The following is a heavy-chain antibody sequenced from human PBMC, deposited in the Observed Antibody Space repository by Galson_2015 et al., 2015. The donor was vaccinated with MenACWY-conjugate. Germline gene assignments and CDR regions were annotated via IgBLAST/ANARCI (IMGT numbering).Heavy chain of an antibody. J-gene: IGHJ4*02. CDR3: ATGRCPGHKFYSTSD. V-gene: IGHV1-69*08. Sequence: SVKVSCKASGGTFSTYTITWVRQAPGLGLEWMGRIIPIAGATSYAQKFQGRVSITADTSTRTSYMELSGLRSEDTAIYYCATGRCPGHKFYSTSDCGQRTLLSVAS. D-gene: IGHD2-8*02. CDR2: IIPIAGAT. CDR1: GGTFSTYT.